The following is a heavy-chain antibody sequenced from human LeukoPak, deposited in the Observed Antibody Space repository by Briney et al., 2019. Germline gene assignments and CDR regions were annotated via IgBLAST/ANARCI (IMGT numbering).Heavy chain of an antibody. CDR2: DSSNGNTI. CDR1: GFTFSSYE. D-gene: IGHD1-1*01. J-gene: IGHJ3*01. V-gene: IGHV3-48*03. CDR3: ARDERPNAFDL. Sequence: QTGGSLRLSCAASGFTFSSYEMNWVRQAPGKGLEWVAYDSSNGNTISYADSVKGRFTISRDNTKNSLYLQMNSLRAEDTAVYYCARDERPNAFDLWGGGTMVTASA.